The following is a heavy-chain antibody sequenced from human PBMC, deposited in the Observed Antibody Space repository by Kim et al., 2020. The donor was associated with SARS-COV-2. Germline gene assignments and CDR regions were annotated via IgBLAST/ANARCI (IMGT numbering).Heavy chain of an antibody. J-gene: IGHJ4*02. CDR2: ISYDGSIK. CDR1: GFTFSSYS. V-gene: IGHV3-30*04. D-gene: IGHD3-3*01. Sequence: GGSLRLSCAASGFTFSSYSMHWVRQAPGKGLEWVAVISYDGSIKDHIDSVKGRFTISRDNSKNTLYLQMNSLRPEDTAVYYCASGKNAHTIIGVADYWGQGTLVTVSS. CDR3: ASGKNAHTIIGVADY.